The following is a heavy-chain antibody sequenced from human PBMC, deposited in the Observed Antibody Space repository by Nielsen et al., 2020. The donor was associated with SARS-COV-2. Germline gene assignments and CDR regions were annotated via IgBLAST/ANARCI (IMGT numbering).Heavy chain of an antibody. CDR2: IRSKTDGGTT. CDR3: TTVGYSGSYRFLYYFDY. J-gene: IGHJ4*02. D-gene: IGHD1-26*01. CDR1: GFTFGDYA. V-gene: IGHV3-49*03. Sequence: GESLKISCTASGFTFGDYAMSWFRQAPGKGLEWVGFIRSKTDGGTTDYAAPVKGRFTISRDDSKNTLYLQMNSLKTEDTAVYYCTTVGYSGSYRFLYYFDYWGQGTLVTVSS.